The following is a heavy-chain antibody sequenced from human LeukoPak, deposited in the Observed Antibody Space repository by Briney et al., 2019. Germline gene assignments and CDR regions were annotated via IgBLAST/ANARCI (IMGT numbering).Heavy chain of an antibody. Sequence: PGRSLRLSCAASGFSVISNYMTWVRQAPGKGLEWVSVIYSGDNIYYADSVKGRFTISRDNSKNTLYLQMNSLRDEDTALYYCARERDYDTDAFDIWGQGTMVTVSS. D-gene: IGHD3-22*01. CDR1: GFSVISNY. CDR3: ARERDYDTDAFDI. CDR2: IYSGDNI. V-gene: IGHV3-66*01. J-gene: IGHJ3*02.